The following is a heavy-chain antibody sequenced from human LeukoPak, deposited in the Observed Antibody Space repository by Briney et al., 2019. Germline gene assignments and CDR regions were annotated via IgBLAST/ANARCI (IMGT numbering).Heavy chain of an antibody. Sequence: ASVKVSCKASGYTFTGYYMHWVRQAPGQGLEWMGWINPNSGGTNYAQKFQGWVTMTRDTSISTAYMELSRLRSDDTAVYYCAQAIFGTKWYFQHWGQGTLVTVSS. CDR2: INPNSGGT. D-gene: IGHD3-3*01. V-gene: IGHV1-2*04. CDR3: AQAIFGTKWYFQH. J-gene: IGHJ1*01. CDR1: GYTFTGYY.